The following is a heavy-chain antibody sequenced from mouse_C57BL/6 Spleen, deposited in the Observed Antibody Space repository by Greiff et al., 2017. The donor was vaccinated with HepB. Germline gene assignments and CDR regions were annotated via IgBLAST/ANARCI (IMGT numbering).Heavy chain of an antibody. CDR1: GYTFTDYY. V-gene: IGHV1-76*01. Sequence: VKLQESGAELVRPGASVKLSCKASGYTFTDYYINWVKQRPGQGLEWIARIYPGSGNTYYNEKFKGKATLTAEKSSSTAYMQLSSLTSEDSAVYFCARGAPLTAYYFDYWGQGTTLTVSS. J-gene: IGHJ2*01. CDR2: IYPGSGNT. D-gene: IGHD4-1*01. CDR3: ARGAPLTAYYFDY.